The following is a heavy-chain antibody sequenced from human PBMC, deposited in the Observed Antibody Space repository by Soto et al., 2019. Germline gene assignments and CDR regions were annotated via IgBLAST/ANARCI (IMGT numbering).Heavy chain of an antibody. J-gene: IGHJ5*02. D-gene: IGHD3-10*01. CDR1: GGSFSGYY. V-gene: IGHV4-34*01. CDR3: ARGRMVPGVIIPYRPYKWFDP. CDR2: INHSGST. Sequence: PSETLSLTCGVDGGSFSGYYWSWIRKHPGKGLEWIGEINHSGSTNYNPSLKSRVTISVDTSKNQFSLKLSSVIAADTAVYYCARGRMVPGVIIPYRPYKWFDPWGQGTLVTVSS.